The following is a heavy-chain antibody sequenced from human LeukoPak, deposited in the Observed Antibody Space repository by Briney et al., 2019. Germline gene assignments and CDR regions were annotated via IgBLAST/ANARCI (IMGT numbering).Heavy chain of an antibody. CDR3: AVTPSYSSSWYVGY. CDR2: IYYSGST. CDR1: GGSISSGDYY. J-gene: IGHJ4*02. Sequence: SETLSLTCTVSGGSISSGDYYWSWIRQPPGKGLEWIGHIYYSGSTYYNPSLKSRVTISVDTSKNQFSLKLSSVTAADTAVYYCAVTPSYSSSWYVGYWGQGTLVTVSS. V-gene: IGHV4-30-4*01. D-gene: IGHD6-13*01.